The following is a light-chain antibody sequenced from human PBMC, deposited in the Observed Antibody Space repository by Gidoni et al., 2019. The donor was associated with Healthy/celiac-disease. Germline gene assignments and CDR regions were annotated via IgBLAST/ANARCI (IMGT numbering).Light chain of an antibody. CDR3: QQSNSTPPT. CDR2: AAS. Sequence: DIQMTHPPSSLSASVIDRVTITCRASQSISSYLHWYQQKPEKAPKLLIYAASSFQSGVPSRFSGSGSGTDFTLTISSLQAEDFATYYCQQSNSTPPTFGQGTKVEIK. CDR1: QSISSY. V-gene: IGKV1-39*01. J-gene: IGKJ1*01.